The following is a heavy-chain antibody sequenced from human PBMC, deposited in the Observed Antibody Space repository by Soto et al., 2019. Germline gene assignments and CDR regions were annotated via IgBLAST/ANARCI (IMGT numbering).Heavy chain of an antibody. D-gene: IGHD3-10*01. CDR1: GGSISSGGYY. CDR3: ARTLLWFGELPHWYFDL. CDR2: IYYSGST. J-gene: IGHJ2*01. V-gene: IGHV4-31*03. Sequence: QVQLQESGPGLVKPSQTLSLTCTVSGGSISSGGYYWSWIRQHPGKGLEWIGYIYYSGSTYYNPSLNSRVTISVDTSKNQFSLKLSSVTAADTAVYYCARTLLWFGELPHWYFDLWGRGTLVTVSS.